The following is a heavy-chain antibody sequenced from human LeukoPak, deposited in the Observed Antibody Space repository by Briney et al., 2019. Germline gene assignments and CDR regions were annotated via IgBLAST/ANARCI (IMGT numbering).Heavy chain of an antibody. V-gene: IGHV3-21*01. CDR1: GFTFSSYS. D-gene: IGHD5-18*01. J-gene: IGHJ4*02. CDR2: ISSSSSYI. CDR3: ARDDVYSYGQGVDY. Sequence: PGGSLRLSCAASGFTFSSYSMNWVRQAPGKGLEWVSSISSSSSYIYYADSVKGRFTISRDNAKNSLYLQMNSLRAEDTAVYYCARDDVYSYGQGVDYWGQGTLVTVSS.